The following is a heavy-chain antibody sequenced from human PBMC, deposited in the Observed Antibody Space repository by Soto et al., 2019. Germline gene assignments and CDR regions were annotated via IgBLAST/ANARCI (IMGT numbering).Heavy chain of an antibody. CDR2: IKEDGSDK. V-gene: IGHV3-7*01. CDR3: EGGSYRTYYLHRMAF. D-gene: IGHD1-26*01. J-gene: IGHJ6*02. Sequence: PGGSLRLSCAASGLSFSNYWMSWVRQAPGKGLEWVANIKEDGSDKYYVDSVKGRFTISRDNAKNSLFLQMTSLRAEDTAVYYCEGGSYRTYYLHRMAFWGQGTTVT. CDR1: GLSFSNYW.